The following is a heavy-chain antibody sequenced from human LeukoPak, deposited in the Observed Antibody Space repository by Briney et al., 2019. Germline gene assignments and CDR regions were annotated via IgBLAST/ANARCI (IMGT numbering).Heavy chain of an antibody. CDR3: ARSTRGYSGYDFDY. CDR1: GGTFSSYA. J-gene: IGHJ4*02. D-gene: IGHD5-12*01. CDR2: IIPIFGTA. V-gene: IGHV1-69*13. Sequence: SVKVSCEASGGTFSSYAISWVRQAPGQGLEWMGGIIPIFGTANYAQKFQGRVTITADESTSTAYMELGSLRSEDTAVYYCARSTRGYSGYDFDYWGQGTLVTVSS.